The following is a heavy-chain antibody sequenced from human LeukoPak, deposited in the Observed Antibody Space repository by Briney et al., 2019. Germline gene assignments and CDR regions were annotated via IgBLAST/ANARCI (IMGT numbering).Heavy chain of an antibody. D-gene: IGHD3-10*01. J-gene: IGHJ3*02. CDR1: GYAFTSYA. CDR3: ARKRITMVRGQNDAFDI. Sequence: ASVKVSCKASGYAFTSYAMHWVRQAPGQRLEWMGWISAGNGNTKYSQKFQGRVTITRDTSASTAYMELSSLRSEDTAVYYCARKRITMVRGQNDAFDIWGQGTMVTVSS. V-gene: IGHV1-3*01. CDR2: ISAGNGNT.